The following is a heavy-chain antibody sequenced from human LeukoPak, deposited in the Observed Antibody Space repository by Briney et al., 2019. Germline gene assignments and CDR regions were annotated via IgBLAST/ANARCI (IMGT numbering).Heavy chain of an antibody. J-gene: IGHJ4*02. D-gene: IGHD2/OR15-2a*01. CDR1: GFTFSRYA. CDR2: ISFNGDTT. CDR3: ARDLSEKYSSDY. Sequence: GGSLRLSCAASGFTFSRYAMHWARQAPGKGLEWVTFISFNGDTTYYAGSVKGRFTISRDNSKRMVYLQMNSLRAEDTAVYYCARDLSEKYSSDYWGQGTLVTVSS. V-gene: IGHV3-30-3*01.